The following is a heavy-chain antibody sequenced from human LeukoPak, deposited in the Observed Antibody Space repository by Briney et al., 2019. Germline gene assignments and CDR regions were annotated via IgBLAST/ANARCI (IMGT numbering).Heavy chain of an antibody. V-gene: IGHV5-51*01. CDR2: IYPGDSDT. D-gene: IGHD2-15*01. CDR3: ARFVGACSGGSCYSDY. J-gene: IGHJ4*02. Sequence: GESLKISCKASGYSFTSYWIRWVRQMPGKGLEWMGIIYPGDSDTRYSPSFQGQVTISADKSINTAYLQWNSLKASDTAMYYCARFVGACSGGSCYSDYWGQGTLVTVSS. CDR1: GYSFTSYW.